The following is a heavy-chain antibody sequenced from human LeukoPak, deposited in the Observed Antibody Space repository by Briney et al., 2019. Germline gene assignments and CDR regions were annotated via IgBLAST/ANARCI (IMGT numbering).Heavy chain of an antibody. CDR3: ARHEYYDFWSGYYPSRFDY. V-gene: IGHV4-39*01. CDR2: IYYSGNT. CDR1: GGSISSSSYY. Sequence: SETLSLTCTVSGGSISSSSYYWGWIRQPPGKGLEWIGSIYYSGNTYYNPSLKSRVTISVDTSKNQFSLKLSSVTAADTAVYYCARHEYYDFWSGYYPSRFDYWGQGTLVTVSS. J-gene: IGHJ4*02. D-gene: IGHD3-3*01.